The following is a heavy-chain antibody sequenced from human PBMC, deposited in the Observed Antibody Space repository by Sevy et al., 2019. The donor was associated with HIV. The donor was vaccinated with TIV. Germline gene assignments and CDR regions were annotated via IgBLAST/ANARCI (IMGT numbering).Heavy chain of an antibody. CDR3: AREGRYYGSGSYYQPLYYFDY. V-gene: IGHV3-33*01. CDR2: IWYDGSNK. J-gene: IGHJ4*02. CDR1: GFTFSSYG. Sequence: GGSLRLSCAASGFTFSSYGMHWVRQAPGKGLEWVVVIWYDGSNKYYADSVKGRFTISRDNSKNTLYLQMNSLRDEDTAVYYCAREGRYYGSGSYYQPLYYFDYWGQGTLVTVSS. D-gene: IGHD3-10*01.